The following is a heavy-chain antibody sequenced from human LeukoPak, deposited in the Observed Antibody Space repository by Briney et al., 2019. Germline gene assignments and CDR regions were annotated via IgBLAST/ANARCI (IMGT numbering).Heavy chain of an antibody. Sequence: GGSLRLSCAASGFTFSDYYMSWIRQAPGKGLEWVSYISSSGSTIYYADSVKGRFTISRDNAKNSLYLQMNSLRAEDTAVYYCARVDCSGGSCYAYGMDVWGQGTTATVSS. V-gene: IGHV3-11*01. D-gene: IGHD2-15*01. CDR1: GFTFSDYY. CDR3: ARVDCSGGSCYAYGMDV. J-gene: IGHJ6*02. CDR2: ISSSGSTI.